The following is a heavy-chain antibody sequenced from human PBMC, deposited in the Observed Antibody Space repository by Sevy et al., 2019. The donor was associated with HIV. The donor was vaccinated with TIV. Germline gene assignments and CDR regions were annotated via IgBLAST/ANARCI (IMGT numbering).Heavy chain of an antibody. Sequence: GGSLRLSCVASGFTFSTNSMNWVRQAPGKGLEWVSYINSRSSTIHYADSVKGRFTIFRDNAQNSLYLQMNSLRGEDTAAYYCARGPSFLVVSDAPVDYWGQGTLVTVSS. D-gene: IGHD2-8*02. CDR3: ARGPSFLVVSDAPVDY. CDR2: INSRSSTI. CDR1: GFTFSTNS. J-gene: IGHJ4*02. V-gene: IGHV3-48*01.